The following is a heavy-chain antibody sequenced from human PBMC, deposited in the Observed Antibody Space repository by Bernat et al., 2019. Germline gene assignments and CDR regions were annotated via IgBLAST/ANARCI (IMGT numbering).Heavy chain of an antibody. CDR2: ISNSGST. CDR1: GGSVSGYY. CDR3: ARGGNWGDFCDF. D-gene: IGHD7-27*01. J-gene: IGHJ4*02. V-gene: IGHV4-59*02. Sequence: VSGGSVSGYYWGWIRQPPGKGLEWVAYISNSGSTNYNPSLKSRVTISVDTSKNQFSLRLSSVTAADTAVYYCARGGNWGDFCDFWGQGTLV.